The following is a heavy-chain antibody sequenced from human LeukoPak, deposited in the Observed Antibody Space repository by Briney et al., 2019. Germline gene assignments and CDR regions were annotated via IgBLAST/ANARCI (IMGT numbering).Heavy chain of an antibody. Sequence: AGGSLRLSCAASGFTFSSYSMNWVRQAPGKGLEWVSSISSSSSYIYYADSVKGRFTISRDNSKNTLYLQMNSLRAEDTAVYYCAKDQSLNSGYDSACFDYWGQGTLVTVSS. CDR3: AKDQSLNSGYDSACFDY. D-gene: IGHD5-12*01. CDR1: GFTFSSYS. J-gene: IGHJ4*02. CDR2: ISSSSSYI. V-gene: IGHV3-21*04.